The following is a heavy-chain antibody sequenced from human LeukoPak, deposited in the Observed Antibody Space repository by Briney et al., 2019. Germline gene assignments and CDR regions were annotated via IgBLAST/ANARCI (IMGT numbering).Heavy chain of an antibody. CDR3: ARHPESGYSGYESDY. Sequence: GESLKISCKASGYSFTTYWIGWVRQMPGKGLEWMGIIYPADSTAHYSPSFQGQVTISVDKSINTAYLQWGRLKASDTAMYYCARHPESGYSGYESDYWGQGTLVTVSS. V-gene: IGHV5-51*01. J-gene: IGHJ4*02. CDR1: GYSFTTYW. CDR2: IYPADSTA. D-gene: IGHD5-12*01.